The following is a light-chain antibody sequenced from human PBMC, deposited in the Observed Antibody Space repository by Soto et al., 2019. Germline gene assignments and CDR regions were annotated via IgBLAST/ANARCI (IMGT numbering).Light chain of an antibody. Sequence: QSVLTQPASVSGSPGQSITISCTGTSSDVGGYDYVSRYQQHPGKAPKLMIYEVSNRPSGVSNRFSGSKSGNTASLTISGLQAEDEADYYCSSYTSSSTYVFATGTRSPS. V-gene: IGLV2-14*01. CDR2: EVS. CDR1: SSDVGGYDY. CDR3: SSYTSSSTYV. J-gene: IGLJ1*01.